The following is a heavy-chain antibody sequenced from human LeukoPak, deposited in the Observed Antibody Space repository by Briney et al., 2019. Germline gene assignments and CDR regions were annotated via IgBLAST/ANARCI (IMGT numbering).Heavy chain of an antibody. D-gene: IGHD3-22*01. V-gene: IGHV4-34*01. CDR3: ARGDYYDSSGYGPGYYFDY. CDR2: INHSGST. J-gene: IGHJ4*02. CDR1: GGSFSGYY. Sequence: SETLSLTCAVYGGSFSGYYWSWIRQPPGKGLEWIGEINHSGSTNYNPSLKSRVTISLDTSKNQFSLRLSSVTAADTAVYYCARGDYYDSSGYGPGYYFDYWGQGTLVTVSS.